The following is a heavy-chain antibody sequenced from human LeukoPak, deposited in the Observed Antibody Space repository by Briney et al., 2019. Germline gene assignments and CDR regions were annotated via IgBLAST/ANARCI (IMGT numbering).Heavy chain of an antibody. D-gene: IGHD5-24*01. Sequence: GESLKISCKGSGYSFTSYWIGWVRQMPGKGLEWMGIIYPGDSDTRYSPSFQGPVPISAAKSISTAYLQWSSLKASDTAMYYCARRFAEERSFDIWGQGTMVTVSS. V-gene: IGHV5-51*01. CDR1: GYSFTSYW. J-gene: IGHJ3*02. CDR2: IYPGDSDT. CDR3: ARRFAEERSFDI.